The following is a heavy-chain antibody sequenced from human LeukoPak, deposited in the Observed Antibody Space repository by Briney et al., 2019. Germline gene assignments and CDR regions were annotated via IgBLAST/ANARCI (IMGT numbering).Heavy chain of an antibody. D-gene: IGHD3-16*02. J-gene: IGHJ4*02. CDR2: ISSSSSYI. CDR1: GFTFSSYS. CDR3: ARDGSGPNRMITFGGVIVKHFDY. Sequence: GGSLRLSCAASGFTFSSYSMNWVRQAPGKGLEWVSSISSSSSYIYYADSVKGRFTISRDNAKNSLYLQMNSLRAEDTAVYYCARDGSGPNRMITFGGVIVKHFDYWGQGTLVTVSS. V-gene: IGHV3-21*01.